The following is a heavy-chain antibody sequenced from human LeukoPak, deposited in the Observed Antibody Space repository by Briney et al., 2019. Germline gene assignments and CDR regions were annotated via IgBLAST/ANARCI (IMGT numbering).Heavy chain of an antibody. J-gene: IGHJ5*02. V-gene: IGHV3-21*01. CDR1: GFTFDNYA. CDR3: ARGADGVSSNSRGWFDP. D-gene: IGHD2-15*01. Sequence: GRSLRLSCVTSGFTFDNYAMHWVRQAPGKGLEWVSSISSSSSYIYYADSVKGRFTISRDNARNSLYLQMNTLRAEDTAVYSCARGADGVSSNSRGWFDPWGQGTLVTVSS. CDR2: ISSSSSYI.